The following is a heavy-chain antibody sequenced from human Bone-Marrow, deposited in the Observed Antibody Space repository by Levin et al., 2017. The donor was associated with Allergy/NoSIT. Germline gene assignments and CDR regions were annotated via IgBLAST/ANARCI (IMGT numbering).Heavy chain of an antibody. CDR2: INFRWST. D-gene: IGHD3-10*01. V-gene: IGHV4-39*01. CDR1: GASVTSATHY. Sequence: SETLSLTCSVSGASVTSATHYWAWIRQAPGKGLEWIATINFRWSTLYDPSLKSRVTISLDTSKSRFSLKLTSVTAADTAVYYCARLGGSGSFYYPYFDSWGQGTLVTVSS. CDR3: ARLGGSGSFYYPYFDS. J-gene: IGHJ4*02.